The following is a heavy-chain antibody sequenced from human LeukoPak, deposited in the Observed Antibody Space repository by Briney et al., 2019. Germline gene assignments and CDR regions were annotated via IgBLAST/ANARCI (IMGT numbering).Heavy chain of an antibody. CDR3: ARDYTVGIPYYFDH. D-gene: IGHD4-23*01. V-gene: IGHV3-21*05. CDR2: IRISSNI. Sequence: GGSLRLSCAASGFTFSSYSMNWVRQAPGKGLEWVSYIRISSNIYYADSVKGRFTISRDNAKNSLYLQMNSLRAEDTAVYYCARDYTVGIPYYFDHWGQGTLVTVSS. J-gene: IGHJ4*02. CDR1: GFTFSSYS.